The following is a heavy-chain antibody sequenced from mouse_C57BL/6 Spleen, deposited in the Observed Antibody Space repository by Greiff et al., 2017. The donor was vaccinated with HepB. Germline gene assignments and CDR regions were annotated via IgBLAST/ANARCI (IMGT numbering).Heavy chain of an antibody. CDR2: IYPRSGNT. V-gene: IGHV1-81*01. Sequence: QVQLKESGAELARPGASVKLSCKASGYTFTSYGISWVKQRTGQGLEWIGEIYPRSGNTYYNEKFKGKATLTADKSSSTAYMELRSLTSEDSAVYFCARRGGDWGYAMDYWGQGTSVTVSS. J-gene: IGHJ4*01. CDR3: ARRGGDWGYAMDY. CDR1: GYTFTSYG. D-gene: IGHD4-1*01.